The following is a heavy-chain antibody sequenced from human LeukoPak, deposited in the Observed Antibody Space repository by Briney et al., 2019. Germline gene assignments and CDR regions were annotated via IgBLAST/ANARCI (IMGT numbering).Heavy chain of an antibody. CDR2: IGTTDNT. Sequence: GGSLRLSCAASGFAFSIYDIHWVRQPTGKGLEWVSAIGTTDNTYYIDSVKGRFTISRENAKNSLYLQMNSLRAEDTAIYYCARVPTNSWYNWFDPWGQGTLVTVSS. V-gene: IGHV3-13*01. CDR1: GFAFSIYD. CDR3: ARVPTNSWYNWFDP. D-gene: IGHD2-8*01. J-gene: IGHJ5*02.